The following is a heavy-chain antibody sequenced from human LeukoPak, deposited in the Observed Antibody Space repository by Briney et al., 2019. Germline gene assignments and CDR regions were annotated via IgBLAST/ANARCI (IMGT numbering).Heavy chain of an antibody. J-gene: IGHJ4*02. CDR3: ARVASTGYFDSDY. CDR2: ISYDGRNK. V-gene: IGHV3-30-3*01. D-gene: IGHD3-22*01. Sequence: GESLRLSCAASGFTFSDYAMHWVRQAPGKGLEWVAVISYDGRNKYYADSVQGRFTISRDNSKNTAYLQMSSLRAEDTAVYYCARVASTGYFDSDYWGQGTLVTVSS. CDR1: GFTFSDYA.